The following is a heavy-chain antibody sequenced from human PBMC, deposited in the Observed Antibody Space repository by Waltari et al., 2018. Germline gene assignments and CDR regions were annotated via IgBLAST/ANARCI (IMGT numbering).Heavy chain of an antibody. CDR2: INHSGST. V-gene: IGHV4-34*01. J-gene: IGHJ4*02. CDR1: GGSFSGYY. Sequence: QVQLQQWGAGLLKPSETLSLTCAVYGGSFSGYYWSWIRQPPGKGLEWIGEINHSGSTNYNPSLKSRVTISVDTSKNQFSLKLSSVTAADTAVYYCARGLSRVGYSSGWYNYWGQGTLVTVSS. D-gene: IGHD6-19*01. CDR3: ARGLSRVGYSSGWYNY.